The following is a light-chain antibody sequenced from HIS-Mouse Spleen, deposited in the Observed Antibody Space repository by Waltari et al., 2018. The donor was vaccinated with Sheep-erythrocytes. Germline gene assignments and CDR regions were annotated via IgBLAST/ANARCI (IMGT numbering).Light chain of an antibody. CDR1: KLGDKY. Sequence: VLTQPPSVSVSPGQTASITCSGDKLGDKYACWYQQKPGQSPVLVIYQDSKRPSGIPERFSGSNSGNTATLTISGTQAMDEADYYCQAWDSSTAWVFGGGTKLTVL. V-gene: IGLV3-1*01. J-gene: IGLJ3*02. CDR2: QDS. CDR3: QAWDSSTAWV.